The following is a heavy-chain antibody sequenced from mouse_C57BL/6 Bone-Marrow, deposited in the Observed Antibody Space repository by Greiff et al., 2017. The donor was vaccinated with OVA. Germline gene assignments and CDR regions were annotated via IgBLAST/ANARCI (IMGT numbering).Heavy chain of an antibody. J-gene: IGHJ1*03. V-gene: IGHV5-16*01. Sequence: EVHVVESEGGLVQPGSSMKLSCTASGFTFSDYYMAWVRQVPEKGLEWVANINYDGSSTYYLDSLKSRFIISRDNASNILYLQMSSLKSEDAATYCGGRGYSNGYFDVWGTGTTVTVSS. CDR2: INYDGSST. D-gene: IGHD2-5*01. CDR3: GRGYSNGYFDV. CDR1: GFTFSDYY.